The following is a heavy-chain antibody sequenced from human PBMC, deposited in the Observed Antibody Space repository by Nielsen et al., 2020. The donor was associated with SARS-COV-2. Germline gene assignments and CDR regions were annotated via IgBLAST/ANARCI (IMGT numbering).Heavy chain of an antibody. D-gene: IGHD4-11*01. CDR1: GDSISSQTW. V-gene: IGHV4-4*02. Sequence: SETLSLTCGVFGDSISSQTWWSWVRQPPGKGLEWIGQIYHGGSINYNPSLRSRVAISVDKSNNQYSLKLTSLTAADTAVYYCARMIGYSTSSDSWGQGTLVTVSS. CDR3: ARMIGYSTSSDS. CDR2: IYHGGSI. J-gene: IGHJ4*02.